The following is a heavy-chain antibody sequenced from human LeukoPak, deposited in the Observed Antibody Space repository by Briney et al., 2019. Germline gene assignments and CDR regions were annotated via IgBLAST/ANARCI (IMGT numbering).Heavy chain of an antibody. Sequence: SETLSLTCTVSVGSISSYYWSWIPQPPGKGLEWIGYIYTGGSTNYNPSLKSRVTISVDTSKNQFSLKLSSVTAADTAVYYCARVVRHYYYYMDVWGKGTTVTVSS. CDR2: IYTGGST. J-gene: IGHJ6*03. V-gene: IGHV4-4*09. CDR1: VGSISSYY. CDR3: ARVVRHYYYYMDV. D-gene: IGHD3-10*01.